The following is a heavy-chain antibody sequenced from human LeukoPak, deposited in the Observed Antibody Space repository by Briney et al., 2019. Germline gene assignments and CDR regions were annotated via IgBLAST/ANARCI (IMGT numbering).Heavy chain of an antibody. CDR2: ISAYNGNT. Sequence: ASEKVSCKASGYTFTSYGISWVRQAPGQGLEWMGWISAYNGNTNYAQKLQGRVTMTMDTSTSTAYMELRSLRSDDTAVYYCAREGTYYDILTGYHLWLNYYYYGMDVWGQGTTVTVSS. V-gene: IGHV1-18*01. J-gene: IGHJ6*02. CDR1: GYTFTSYG. CDR3: AREGTYYDILTGYHLWLNYYYYGMDV. D-gene: IGHD3-9*01.